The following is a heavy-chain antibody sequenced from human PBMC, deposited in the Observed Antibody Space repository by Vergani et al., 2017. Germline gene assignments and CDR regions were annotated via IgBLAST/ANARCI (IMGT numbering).Heavy chain of an antibody. Sequence: QVQLVQSGAEVKKPGASVKVSCKASGYTFTGYYMHWVRQAPGQGLEWMGWINPNSGGTNYAQKFQGEVTMTRDSSISTAYMELSRLGSDDTAVYYCARDVEMRFFRWFDPWGQGTLVTVSS. CDR3: ARDVEMRFFRWFDP. CDR2: INPNSGGT. CDR1: GYTFTGYY. V-gene: IGHV1-2*02. D-gene: IGHD3-3*01. J-gene: IGHJ5*02.